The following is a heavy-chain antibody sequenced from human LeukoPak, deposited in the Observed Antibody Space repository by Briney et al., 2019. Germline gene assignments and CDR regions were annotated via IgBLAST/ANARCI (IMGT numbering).Heavy chain of an antibody. CDR1: GGSITTYY. CDR3: ARGAPSLYYYYMDI. J-gene: IGHJ6*03. Sequence: PSETLSLTCTVSGGSITTYYWNWVRQPPGEGREWIGYVYTSGSTNFNPSLRSRVTISLDTSKNQSSLKLTSVTAADTAVYYCARGAPSLYYYYMDIWGKGTTVTVSS. CDR2: VYTSGST. D-gene: IGHD3-10*01. V-gene: IGHV4-4*09.